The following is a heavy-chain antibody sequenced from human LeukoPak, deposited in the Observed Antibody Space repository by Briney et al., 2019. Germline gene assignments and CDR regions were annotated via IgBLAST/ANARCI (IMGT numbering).Heavy chain of an antibody. V-gene: IGHV3-48*01. CDR3: ARAYYDFWSGYDIFDY. D-gene: IGHD3-3*01. CDR1: GFTFSSYS. Sequence: GGSLRLSCAASGFTFSSYSMNWVRQAPGKGLECVSYISSSSSTIYYADSVKGRFTISRDNAKNSLYLQMNSLRAEDTAVYCCARAYYDFWSGYDIFDYWGQGTLVTVSS. CDR2: ISSSSSTI. J-gene: IGHJ4*02.